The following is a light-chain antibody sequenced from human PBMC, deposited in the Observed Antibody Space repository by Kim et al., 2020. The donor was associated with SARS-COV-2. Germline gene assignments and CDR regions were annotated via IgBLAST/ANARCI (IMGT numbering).Light chain of an antibody. CDR3: QHFYNYPLT. V-gene: IGKV1D-13*01. CDR2: DAS. Sequence: AIQLTQSPSSLSASVGDRVTITCRASQGISSALAWYQQKPGKVPKLLIYDASSLESGVPSRFSGSGSGTDFTLTISSLQPEDFASYYCQHFYNYPLTFGGGTKVDIK. CDR1: QGISSA. J-gene: IGKJ4*01.